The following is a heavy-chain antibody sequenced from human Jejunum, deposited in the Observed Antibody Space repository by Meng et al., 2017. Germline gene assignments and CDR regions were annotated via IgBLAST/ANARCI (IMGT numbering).Heavy chain of an antibody. V-gene: IGHV4-31*03. CDR3: ARLGITETIGGFDP. Sequence: DSAPVPLHPQPTLSLTFTTSGGTLRPGAYYWSWIPQHPGKCLEWIGYIYYTGSTFYTPYLKSRVSRSLETSKNQFSLKVTSVTAADTAFYYCARLGITETIGGFDPWGQGILVTV. J-gene: IGHJ5*02. D-gene: IGHD1-7*01. CDR1: GGTLRPGAYY. CDR2: IYYTGST.